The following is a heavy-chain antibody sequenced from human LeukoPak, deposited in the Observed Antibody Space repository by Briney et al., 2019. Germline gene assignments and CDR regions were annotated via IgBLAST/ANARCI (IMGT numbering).Heavy chain of an antibody. J-gene: IGHJ4*02. CDR2: ISAYNGNT. V-gene: IGHV1-18*01. Sequence: ASVKVSCKASGYTFTSYGISWVRQAPGQGLEWMGWISAYNGNTNYAQKLQGRVTITADESTSTAYMELSSLRSEDTAVYYCARGGWELFSQNDYWGQGTLVTVSS. D-gene: IGHD1-26*01. CDR3: ARGGWELFSQNDY. CDR1: GYTFTSYG.